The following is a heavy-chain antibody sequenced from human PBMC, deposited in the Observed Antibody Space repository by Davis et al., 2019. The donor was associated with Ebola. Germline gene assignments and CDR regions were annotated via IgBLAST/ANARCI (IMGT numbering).Heavy chain of an antibody. D-gene: IGHD6-6*01. J-gene: IGHJ4*02. V-gene: IGHV4-34*01. Sequence: ESLKISCAASGFTVSSNYMSWIRQPPGKGLEWIGKINHSGSTNYNPSLKSRVTISVDTSKNQFSLKLSSVTAADTAVYYCARRSIAAPFDYWGQGTLVTVSS. CDR2: INHSGST. CDR1: GFTVSSNY. CDR3: ARRSIAAPFDY.